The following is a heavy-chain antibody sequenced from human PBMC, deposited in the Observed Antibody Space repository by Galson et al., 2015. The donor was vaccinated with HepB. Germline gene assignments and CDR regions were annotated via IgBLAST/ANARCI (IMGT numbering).Heavy chain of an antibody. V-gene: IGHV3-7*01. CDR1: GFIFKVYW. CDR3: ARWRYSNSGWSFDL. J-gene: IGHJ2*01. Sequence: SLRLSCAASGFIFKVYWMAWVRQAPGEGLEWVANIKQDERQKDYGGSVKGRFIISRDNAKSTVYLQLNNLQVDDTALYHCARWRYSNSGWSFDLWGRGSLVTVSS. CDR2: IKQDERQK. D-gene: IGHD5-18*01.